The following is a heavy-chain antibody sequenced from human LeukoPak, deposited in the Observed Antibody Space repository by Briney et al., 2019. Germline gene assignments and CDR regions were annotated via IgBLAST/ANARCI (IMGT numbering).Heavy chain of an antibody. CDR1: GFTFTSYT. J-gene: IGHJ4*02. CDR2: ISGSGGST. Sequence: GGSLRLSCTTSGFTFTSYTMSWVRQAPGQGLEWVSAISGSGGSTDYADSVKGRFTISRDSSKNTVYLQMSSLRAEDTAVYYCVKDLGRYRNNCFDYWGQGTLVTVSS. D-gene: IGHD1-26*01. CDR3: VKDLGRYRNNCFDY. V-gene: IGHV3-23*01.